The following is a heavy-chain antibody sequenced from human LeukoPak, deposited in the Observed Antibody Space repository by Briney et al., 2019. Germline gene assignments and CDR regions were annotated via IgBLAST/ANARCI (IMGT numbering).Heavy chain of an antibody. CDR2: IKDDGSEK. Sequence: PGGSQRLSCAASGFTFSTYWMSWARQAPGKGLEWVAKIKDDGSEKYYVDSVKGRFTISRDNAKNSLYLQMDYLRAEDTAVYFCASGGWYSVYWGQGTLVTVSS. D-gene: IGHD6-19*01. V-gene: IGHV3-7*01. CDR1: GFTFSTYW. CDR3: ASGGWYSVY. J-gene: IGHJ4*02.